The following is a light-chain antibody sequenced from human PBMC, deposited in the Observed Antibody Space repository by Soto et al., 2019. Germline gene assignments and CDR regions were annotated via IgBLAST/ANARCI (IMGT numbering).Light chain of an antibody. J-gene: IGKJ3*01. CDR2: GAS. Sequence: IQLTQSPSSLSASVGDRVTITCRASQGISSYLAWYQQKPGKAPKLLIYGASTLRSGVPSRFSGSGSGTDFTLTISSLQPEDFATYYCQQLNSYPFSFGPGTTVDIK. CDR3: QQLNSYPFS. V-gene: IGKV1-9*01. CDR1: QGISSY.